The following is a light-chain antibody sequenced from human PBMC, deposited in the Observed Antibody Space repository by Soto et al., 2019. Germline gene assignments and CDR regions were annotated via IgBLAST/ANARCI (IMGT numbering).Light chain of an antibody. V-gene: IGLV2-23*02. J-gene: IGLJ1*01. Sequence: QSVLTQPASVSGSPGQSITISCTGTSSDVGSDNLVSWYQQHPGKAPKFIIYEVNQRHAGVSYRFSGSKSGNTAYLTISGLQAEDEADYYCCSYAGSITYVFGTGTKLTVL. CDR3: CSYAGSITYV. CDR2: EVN. CDR1: SSDVGSDNL.